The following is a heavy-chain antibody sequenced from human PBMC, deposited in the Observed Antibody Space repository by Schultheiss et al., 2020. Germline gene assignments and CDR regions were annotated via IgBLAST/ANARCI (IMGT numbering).Heavy chain of an antibody. CDR1: GYTFTGYY. D-gene: IGHD4-17*01. CDR3: ARNYGDYYYYGMDV. J-gene: IGHJ6*02. V-gene: IGHV1-2*04. Sequence: GSVKVSCKASGYTFTGYYMHWVRQAPGQGLEWMGWINPNSGGTNYAQKFQGWVTMTRDTSISTAYMELSRLRSDDTAVYYCARNYGDYYYYGMDVWGQGTTVTVSS. CDR2: INPNSGGT.